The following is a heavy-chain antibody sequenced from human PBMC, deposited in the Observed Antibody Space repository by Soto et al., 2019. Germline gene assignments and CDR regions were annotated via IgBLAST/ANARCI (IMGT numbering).Heavy chain of an antibody. CDR2: IYHSGRT. V-gene: IGHV4-4*02. CDR3: ARSLKYSSGWYYFDY. D-gene: IGHD6-19*01. Sequence: QVQLQESGPGLVKPSGTLSLTCAVSGGSISSSNWWSWVRQPPGKGLEWIGEIYHSGRTNYNPSLKSRVTISVDKSKNQFSLKLSSVTAADTAVYYCARSLKYSSGWYYFDYWGQGTLVTVSS. J-gene: IGHJ4*02. CDR1: GGSISSSNW.